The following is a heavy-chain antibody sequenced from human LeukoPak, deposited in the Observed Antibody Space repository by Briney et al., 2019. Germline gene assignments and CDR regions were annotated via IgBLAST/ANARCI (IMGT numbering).Heavy chain of an antibody. J-gene: IGHJ3*02. CDR1: GFTFSGYA. D-gene: IGHD5-18*01. Sequence: GGSLRLSCAASGFTFSGYAMHWVRQAPGKGLEWVAVISYAGSNKYYADSVKGRFTISRDNSKNTLYLQMNSLRAEDTAIYYCAKGSYSYGTDAFDIWGQGTMVTVSS. V-gene: IGHV3-30*04. CDR2: ISYAGSNK. CDR3: AKGSYSYGTDAFDI.